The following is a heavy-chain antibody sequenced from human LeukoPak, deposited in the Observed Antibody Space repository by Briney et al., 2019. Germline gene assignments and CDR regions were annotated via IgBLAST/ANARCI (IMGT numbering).Heavy chain of an antibody. V-gene: IGHV6-1*01. CDR1: GDSVSSNSAA. Sequence: SQTLSLTCAISGDSVSSNSAAWNWIRQSPSRGLEWLGRTYYRSKWYNDYAVSVKSRITINPDISKNQFSLQLNSVTPEDTAVYYCARGAAGTVGNYYYYYMDVWGKGTTVTVSS. CDR3: ARGAAGTVGNYYYYYMDV. CDR2: TYYRSKWYN. D-gene: IGHD6-13*01. J-gene: IGHJ6*03.